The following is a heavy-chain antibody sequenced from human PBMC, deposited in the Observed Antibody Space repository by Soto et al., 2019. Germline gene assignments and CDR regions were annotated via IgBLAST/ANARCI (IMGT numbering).Heavy chain of an antibody. CDR2: IYHSGST. Sequence: SETLSLTCAVSGGSISSGGYSWSWIRQPPGKGLEWIGYIYHSGSTYYNPSLKSRVTISVDRSKNQFSLKLSSVTAADTAVYYCARDQRSGYYSRGAFDIWGQGTMVTVSS. D-gene: IGHD3-22*01. V-gene: IGHV4-30-2*01. CDR3: ARDQRSGYYSRGAFDI. J-gene: IGHJ3*02. CDR1: GGSISSGGYS.